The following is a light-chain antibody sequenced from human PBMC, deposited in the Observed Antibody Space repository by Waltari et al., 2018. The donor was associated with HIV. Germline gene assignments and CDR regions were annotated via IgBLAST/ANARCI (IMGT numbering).Light chain of an antibody. J-gene: IGKJ2*01. CDR1: QSVSSS. Sequence: EIVLTQSPGTLSLSPGERATLSCRASQSVSSSLAWYQHKPGQAPRLLIYGASSRATGIPDRFSGSGSGTDFSLTISRLEPEDFAVYYCQQYGTSPGTFGQGTRLEIK. CDR2: GAS. CDR3: QQYGTSPGT. V-gene: IGKV3-20*01.